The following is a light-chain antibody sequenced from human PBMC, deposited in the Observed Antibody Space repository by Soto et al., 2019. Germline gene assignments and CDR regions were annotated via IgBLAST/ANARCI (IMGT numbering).Light chain of an antibody. Sequence: QSVLTQSPSASGTRGQRVTISCSGSNSNIGSNTVNWYQQLPGTAPKLLIYYDNLRPSGVPDRISGSKTGTSASLAISGLQSDDEADYYCAVWDDSLNGRVFGTGTKLTVL. J-gene: IGLJ1*01. V-gene: IGLV1-44*01. CDR2: YDN. CDR1: NSNIGSNT. CDR3: AVWDDSLNGRV.